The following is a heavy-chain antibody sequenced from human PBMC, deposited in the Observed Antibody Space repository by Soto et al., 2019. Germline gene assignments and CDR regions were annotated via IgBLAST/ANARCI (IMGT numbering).Heavy chain of an antibody. CDR3: AGVGQLTRSSRTIDY. Sequence: TSETLSLTCTVSGGSVSSGSYFWSWIRQPPGKGLEWIGYFYYSGSTNYNPSLKSRVTISVDKSKDQFSLNLNSVTAADTAVYYCAGVGQLTRSSRTIDYWGQGTLVTVSS. V-gene: IGHV4-61*01. CDR1: GGSVSSGSYF. CDR2: FYYSGST. D-gene: IGHD5-18*01. J-gene: IGHJ4*02.